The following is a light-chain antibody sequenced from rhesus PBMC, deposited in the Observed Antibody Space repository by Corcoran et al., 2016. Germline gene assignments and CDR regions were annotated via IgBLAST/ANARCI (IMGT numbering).Light chain of an antibody. Sequence: DIQMTQSPSSLSASVGDKVTITCPASQGISSWLACYQQKPGKAPKPLIYYASSLQSGVPSRFRGSGSGTDYSLTISSLQPEEFATYYCQQYDDLPYSVGQGTKVEIK. V-gene: IGKV1-19*01. J-gene: IGKJ2*01. CDR1: QGISSW. CDR3: QQYDDLPYS. CDR2: YAS.